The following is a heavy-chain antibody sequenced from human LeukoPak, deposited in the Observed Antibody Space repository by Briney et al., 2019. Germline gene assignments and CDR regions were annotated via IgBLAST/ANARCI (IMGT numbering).Heavy chain of an antibody. D-gene: IGHD6-13*01. V-gene: IGHV4-59*01. CDR3: ARMYSSSWYWYFDL. CDR1: GGSISSYY. J-gene: IGHJ2*01. CDR2: IYYSGST. Sequence: SETLSLTCTVSGGSISSYYWSWIRQPPGKGLEWIGYIYYSGSTSYNPSLKSRVTISVDTSKNQFSLKLSSVTAADTAVYYCARMYSSSWYWYFDLWGRGTLVTVSS.